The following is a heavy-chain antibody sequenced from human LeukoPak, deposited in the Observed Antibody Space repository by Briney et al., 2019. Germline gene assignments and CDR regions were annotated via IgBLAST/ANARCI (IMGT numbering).Heavy chain of an antibody. CDR1: GGSISSSSYY. J-gene: IGHJ3*02. V-gene: IGHV4-39*07. CDR2: IYYSGST. CDR3: AREIMGYSSFGYSSSWDAFDI. D-gene: IGHD6-13*01. Sequence: SETLSLTCTVSGGSISSSSYYWGWIRQPPGKGLEWFGSIYYSGSTYYNPSLKSRVTISVDTSKNQFSLKLSSVTAADTAVYYCAREIMGYSSFGYSSSWDAFDIWGQGTMVTVSS.